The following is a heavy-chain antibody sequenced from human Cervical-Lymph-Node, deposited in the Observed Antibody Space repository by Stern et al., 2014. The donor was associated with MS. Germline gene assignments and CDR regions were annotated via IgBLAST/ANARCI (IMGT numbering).Heavy chain of an antibody. CDR1: GFTFSSYA. Sequence: QVKLVESGGGVVQPGRSLRLSCAASGFTFSSYAMHWVPQAPGKGPEYVAVLWFDGTNKYYADSVKGRFTISRDNSKNTLYLQMNSLRAEDTAVYYCATSSLHSGYDLPDAFDIWGQGTMVTVSS. CDR3: ATSSLHSGYDLPDAFDI. CDR2: LWFDGTNK. V-gene: IGHV3-33*01. J-gene: IGHJ3*02. D-gene: IGHD5-12*01.